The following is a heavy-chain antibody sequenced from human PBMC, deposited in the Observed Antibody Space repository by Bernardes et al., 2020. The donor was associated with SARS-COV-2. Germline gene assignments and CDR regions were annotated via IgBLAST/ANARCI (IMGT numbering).Heavy chain of an antibody. J-gene: IGHJ5*02. V-gene: IGHV4-59*01. CDR1: GGSISSYY. Sequence: SETLSLTRAVSGGSISSYYWSWIRQSPGKGLEWIGYIYDSGSTDYNPSLKSRVTISVDTSKNQFSLKLSYVTAADTAVYYCAREDSSGYFVWFDPWGQGTLVTVSS. CDR2: IYDSGST. D-gene: IGHD3-22*01. CDR3: AREDSSGYFVWFDP.